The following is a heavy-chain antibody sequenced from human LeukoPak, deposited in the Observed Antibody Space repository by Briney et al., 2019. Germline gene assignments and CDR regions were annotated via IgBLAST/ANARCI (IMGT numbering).Heavy chain of an antibody. Sequence: GGSLGLSCAASGFTVSSNYMSWVRQAPGKGLEWVSVIYSGGSTYYADSVKGRFTISRDNSKNTLYLQMDSLRAEDTAVYYCARGGDYGDYVQNWGQGTLVTVSS. D-gene: IGHD4-17*01. CDR3: ARGGDYGDYVQN. J-gene: IGHJ1*01. CDR1: GFTVSSNY. CDR2: IYSGGST. V-gene: IGHV3-66*01.